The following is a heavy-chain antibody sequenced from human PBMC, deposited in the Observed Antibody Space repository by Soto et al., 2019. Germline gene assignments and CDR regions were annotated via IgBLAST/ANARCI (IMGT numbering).Heavy chain of an antibody. V-gene: IGHV4-30-4*01. J-gene: IGHJ3*02. D-gene: IGHD4-17*01. CDR3: ARGGWTVFAFDN. CDR1: GGSISSGDYY. Sequence: QVQLQESGPGLVKPSQTLSLTCTVSGGSISSGDYYWSWIRQPPGKGLEWIGYIYYSGSTYYNPSLKSRVTISVDTSKNRFSGKLSSVTAADTAVYYCARGGWTVFAFDNRGQGTMFTVSS. CDR2: IYYSGST.